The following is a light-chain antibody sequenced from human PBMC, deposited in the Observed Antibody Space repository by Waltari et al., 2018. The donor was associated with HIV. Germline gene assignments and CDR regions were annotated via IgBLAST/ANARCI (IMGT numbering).Light chain of an antibody. CDR3: AAWDDSLNGPV. V-gene: IGLV1-44*01. Sequence: QSVLTQPPSASGTPGQRVTISCSGSRSTIGSDTANSYQPPPGTAPKLLIYSNNQRPSGVPDRFSGSKSGTSASLAISGLQSEDEADYYCAAWDDSLNGPVFGGGTKLTVL. CDR1: RSTIGSDT. CDR2: SNN. J-gene: IGLJ3*02.